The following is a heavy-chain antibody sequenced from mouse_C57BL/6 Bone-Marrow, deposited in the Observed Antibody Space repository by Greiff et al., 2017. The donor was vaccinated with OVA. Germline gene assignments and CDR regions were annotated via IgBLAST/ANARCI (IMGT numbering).Heavy chain of an antibody. CDR1: GYTFTSYW. CDR2: IDPSDSYT. Sequence: QVHVKQPGAELVMPGASVKLSCKASGYTFTSYWMHWVKQRPGQGLEWIGEIDPSDSYTNYNQKFKGKSTLTVDKSSSTAYMQLSRLTSDDSVVYYCASNYDVNYFAYWGQGTTLTVSS. D-gene: IGHD2-4*01. V-gene: IGHV1-69*01. CDR3: ASNYDVNYFAY. J-gene: IGHJ2*01.